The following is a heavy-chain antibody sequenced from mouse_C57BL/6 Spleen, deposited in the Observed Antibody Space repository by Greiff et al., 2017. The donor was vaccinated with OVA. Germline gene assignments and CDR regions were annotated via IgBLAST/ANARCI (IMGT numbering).Heavy chain of an antibody. CDR2: IHPNSGST. CDR3: ARTPVYDGYYEGVY. V-gene: IGHV1-64*01. J-gene: IGHJ2*01. Sequence: QVQLQQPGAELVKPGASVKLSCKASGYTFTSYWMHWVKQRPGQGLEWIGMIHPNSGSTNYNEKFKSKATLTVDKSSSTAYMQLSSLTSEDSAVYYCARTPVYDGYYEGVYWGQGTTLTVSS. D-gene: IGHD2-3*01. CDR1: GYTFTSYW.